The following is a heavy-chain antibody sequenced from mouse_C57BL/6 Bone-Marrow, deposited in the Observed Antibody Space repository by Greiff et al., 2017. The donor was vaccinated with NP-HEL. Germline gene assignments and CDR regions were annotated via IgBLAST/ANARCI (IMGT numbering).Heavy chain of an antibody. CDR1: GYTFTSYW. Sequence: QVQLQQPGAELVKPGASVKLSCKASGYTFTSYWMQWVKQRPGQGLEWIGEIDPSDSYTNYNQKFKGKATLTVDTSSSTAYMQLSSLTSEDSAVYYCARNYYSNHLDYWGQGTTLTVSS. CDR3: ARNYYSNHLDY. CDR2: IDPSDSYT. V-gene: IGHV1-50*01. J-gene: IGHJ2*01. D-gene: IGHD2-5*01.